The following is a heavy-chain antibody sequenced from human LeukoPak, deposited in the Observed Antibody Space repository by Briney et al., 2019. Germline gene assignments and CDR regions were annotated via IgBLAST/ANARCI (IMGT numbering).Heavy chain of an antibody. J-gene: IGHJ4*02. CDR3: ARASKESRYYDFWSGYPDY. CDR2: ISYDGSNK. CDR1: GFTFSSYA. D-gene: IGHD3-3*01. V-gene: IGHV3-30-3*01. Sequence: GGSLRLSCAASGFTFSSYAMHWVRQAPGKGLEWVAVISYDGSNKYYADSVKGRFTISRDNSKNTLYLQMNSPRAEDTAVYYCARASKESRYYDFWSGYPDYWGQGTLVTVSS.